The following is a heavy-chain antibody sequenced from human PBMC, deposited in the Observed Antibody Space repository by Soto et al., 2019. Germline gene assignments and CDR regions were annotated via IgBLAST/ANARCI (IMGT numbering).Heavy chain of an antibody. V-gene: IGHV3-23*01. D-gene: IGHD2-15*01. CDR2: ISGSGGST. CDR1: GFTFSSSA. J-gene: IGHJ5*02. CDR3: AKNPTSSVCYCSCGSCPPNLFYL. Sequence: GGSLRLACAASGFTFSSSAMSWVRQAPGKGLEWVSAISGSGGSTYYADSVKGRFTISRDNSKNTLYLQMNSLRAEDTAVYYCAKNPTSSVCYCSCGSCPPNLFYLWGQRTLVTGSS.